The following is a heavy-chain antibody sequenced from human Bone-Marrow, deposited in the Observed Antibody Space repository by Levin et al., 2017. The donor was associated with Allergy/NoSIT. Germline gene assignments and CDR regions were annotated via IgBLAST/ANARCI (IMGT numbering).Heavy chain of an antibody. J-gene: IGHJ4*02. CDR2: ISWNSGSI. CDR3: AKGSGYNYPFDY. V-gene: IGHV3-9*01. Sequence: GGSLRLSCAASGFTFDDYAMHWVRQAPGKGLEWVSGISWNSGSIGYADSVKGRFTISRDNAKNSLYLQMNSLRAEDTALYYCAKGSGYNYPFDYWGQGTLVTVSS. CDR1: GFTFDDYA. D-gene: IGHD5-24*01.